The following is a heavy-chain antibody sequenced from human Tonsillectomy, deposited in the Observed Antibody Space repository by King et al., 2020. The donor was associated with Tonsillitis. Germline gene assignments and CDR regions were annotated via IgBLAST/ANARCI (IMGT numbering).Heavy chain of an antibody. CDR3: ATPSIAAAGASAY. Sequence: QLVQSGAEVKKPGSSVKVSCKASGGTFSSYAISWVRQAPGQGLEWMGRIIPILGIANYAQKFQGRVTITAAKSTSTSYMELSSLSSEDTAVYYCATPSIAAAGASAYWGQGTLVTVSS. CDR1: GGTFSSYA. CDR2: IIPILGIA. J-gene: IGHJ4*02. V-gene: IGHV1-69*09. D-gene: IGHD6-13*01.